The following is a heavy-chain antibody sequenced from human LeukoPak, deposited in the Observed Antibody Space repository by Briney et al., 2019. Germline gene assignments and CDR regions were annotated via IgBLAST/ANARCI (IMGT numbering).Heavy chain of an antibody. CDR2: IKSDGITI. J-gene: IGHJ4*02. Sequence: GGSLRLSCAASGFTFSNYMMHWVRQAPGKGLVWVSRIKSDGITITYADSVKGRFTISRDNAKNSLYLQMISLRAEDTAVYYCARRRYNWNAIDYWGQGTLVTVSS. CDR3: ARRRYNWNAIDY. V-gene: IGHV3-74*01. CDR1: GFTFSNYM. D-gene: IGHD1-20*01.